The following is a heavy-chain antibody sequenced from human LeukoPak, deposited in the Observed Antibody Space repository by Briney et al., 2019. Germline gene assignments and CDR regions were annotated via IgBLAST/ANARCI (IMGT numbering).Heavy chain of an antibody. CDR1: GYTFTSYG. Sequence: ASVKVSCKASGYTFTSYGINWVRQATGQRPEWMGWMSPNSGDTGYAQKFQDRVTMTRNTSISTAYMELSSLRSDDTAVYYCARGPPNWGYDYWGPGTLVTVSS. V-gene: IGHV1-8*02. D-gene: IGHD7-27*01. J-gene: IGHJ4*02. CDR3: ARGPPNWGYDY. CDR2: MSPNSGDT.